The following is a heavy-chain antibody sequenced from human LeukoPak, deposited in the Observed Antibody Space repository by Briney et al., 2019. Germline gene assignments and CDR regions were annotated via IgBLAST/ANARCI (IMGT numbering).Heavy chain of an antibody. V-gene: IGHV3-23*01. J-gene: IGHJ4*02. CDR1: GFTFSDYA. D-gene: IGHD3-9*01. Sequence: GGSLRLSCAASGFTFSDYAMSWVRQAPGKGLEWVSVISGSAGSTYYAGSVKGRFTISRDNSKNTLYLQMNSLRPEDTAVYYCAKDFGTIYFFDCWGQGALVTVSS. CDR2: ISGSAGST. CDR3: AKDFGTIYFFDC.